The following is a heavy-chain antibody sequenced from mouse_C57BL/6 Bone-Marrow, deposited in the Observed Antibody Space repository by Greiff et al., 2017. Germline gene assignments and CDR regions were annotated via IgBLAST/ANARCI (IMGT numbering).Heavy chain of an antibody. CDR3: TLCLYWYFDV. CDR2: IDPENGDT. D-gene: IGHD1-1*02. CDR1: GFNIKDDY. J-gene: IGHJ1*03. Sequence: EVQLQESGAELVRPGASVKLSCTASGFNIKDDYMHWVKQRPEQGLEWIGWIDPENGDTEYASKFQGKATITADTSSNTAYLQLSSLTSEDTAVYYCTLCLYWYFDVWGTGTTVTVSS. V-gene: IGHV14-4*01.